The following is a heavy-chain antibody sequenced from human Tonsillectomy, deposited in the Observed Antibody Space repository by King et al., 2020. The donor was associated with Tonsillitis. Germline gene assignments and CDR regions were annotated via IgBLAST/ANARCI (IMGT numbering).Heavy chain of an antibody. Sequence: QLQESGPGLVKPSETLSLTCTVSGDSISSTTYTFVWLRQPPGKGLEWIGTAYHSGSPTYKPSLRSRVTITVDASMTQFSLSLTYVNAADTAVYYCATQLAEADYVDYWGQGTRVTVSS. J-gene: IGHJ4*02. D-gene: IGHD6-19*01. V-gene: IGHV4-39*01. CDR3: ATQLAEADYVDY. CDR1: GDSISSTTYT. CDR2: AYHSGSP.